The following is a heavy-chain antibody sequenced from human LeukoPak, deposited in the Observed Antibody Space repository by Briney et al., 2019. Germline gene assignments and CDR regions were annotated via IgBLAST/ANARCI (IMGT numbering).Heavy chain of an antibody. Sequence: PGGSLRLSCAASGFTFGNYWMHWVRQAPGKGLVWVSRINSDARSTSYADSVKGRFTISRDNAKNTLYLQMNRLKTEDTAVYYCTTLRPWIQPRWGRGTMVTVSS. CDR1: GFTFGNYW. CDR2: INSDARST. V-gene: IGHV3-74*01. D-gene: IGHD5-18*01. J-gene: IGHJ3*01. CDR3: TTLRPWIQPR.